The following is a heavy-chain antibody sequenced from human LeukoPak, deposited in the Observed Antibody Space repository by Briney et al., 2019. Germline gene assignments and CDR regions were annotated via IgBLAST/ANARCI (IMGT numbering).Heavy chain of an antibody. D-gene: IGHD2/OR15-2a*01. CDR1: GFTFTDHY. J-gene: IGHJ4*02. V-gene: IGHV1-2*02. CDR3: VREGEGPLSKDFDY. Sequence: ASMKVSCKSSGFTFTDHYIHWVRQGPGQGLEWMGYIGPHSTFTSSPQEFKGRVTMTRDASMSTAYMELTRLTSDDTAVYYCVREGEGPLSKDFDYWGQGTLVTVSS. CDR2: IGPHSTFT.